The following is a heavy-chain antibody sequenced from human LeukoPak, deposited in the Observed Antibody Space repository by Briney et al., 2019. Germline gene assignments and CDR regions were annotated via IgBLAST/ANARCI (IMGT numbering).Heavy chain of an antibody. CDR3: ARGGSRSSGAFDI. Sequence: ASVKVSCKASGYTFTGYYLHWVRQAPGQGLEWVVWINPNNGGTNYAQTFQGRVTMTRDTSISTAYMELSRLRFDDTAVYYCARGGSRSSGAFDIWAKGQWSPSLQ. CDR1: GYTFTGYY. V-gene: IGHV1-2*02. CDR2: INPNNGGT. D-gene: IGHD6-13*01. J-gene: IGHJ3*02.